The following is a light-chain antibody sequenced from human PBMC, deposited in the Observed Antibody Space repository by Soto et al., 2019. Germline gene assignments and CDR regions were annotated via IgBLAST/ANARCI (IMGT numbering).Light chain of an antibody. J-gene: IGKJ4*01. CDR1: QSVSFSY. CDR2: VAS. V-gene: IGKV3-20*01. Sequence: EIVLTQSPGTLSLSPGDRATLSCRASQSVSFSYLAWYQQKPGQAPRLLIYVASNRATGIPDRFSGSESGTDFTLTIRTLEPEDFAVYYCQQYGSSPLTFGGGTKVEIK. CDR3: QQYGSSPLT.